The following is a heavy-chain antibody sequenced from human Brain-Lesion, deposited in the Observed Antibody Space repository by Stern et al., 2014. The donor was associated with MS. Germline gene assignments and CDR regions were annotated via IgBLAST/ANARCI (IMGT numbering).Heavy chain of an antibody. CDR2: INQDGSDR. CDR3: ARIDRGNYDFWSGYYDYWFDP. CDR1: GFTFSDYW. V-gene: IGHV3-7*01. D-gene: IGHD3-3*01. Sequence: EVQLVESGGDLVQPGGSLRLSCGASGFTFSDYWLTWVRQAPGQGLQWVANINQDGSDRNYVDSVKGRFTISRDNAKNSLYLQMNRLRVDDTAVYYCARIDRGNYDFWSGYYDYWFDPWGQGTLVTVSS. J-gene: IGHJ5*02.